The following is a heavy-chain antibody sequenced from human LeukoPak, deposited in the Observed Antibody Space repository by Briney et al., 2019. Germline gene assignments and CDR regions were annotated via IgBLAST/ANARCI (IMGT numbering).Heavy chain of an antibody. Sequence: SGGSLRLSCAASGFTLSSYAMSWVRQAPGKGLEWVSAISDTGNTYHADSVKGRFTISRDSSKNTLFLQMNRLRAEDTAVYYCARRAGAYSHPYDYWGQGTLVTVSS. CDR1: GFTLSSYA. CDR2: ISDTGNT. V-gene: IGHV3-23*01. CDR3: ARRAGAYSHPYDY. J-gene: IGHJ4*02. D-gene: IGHD4/OR15-4a*01.